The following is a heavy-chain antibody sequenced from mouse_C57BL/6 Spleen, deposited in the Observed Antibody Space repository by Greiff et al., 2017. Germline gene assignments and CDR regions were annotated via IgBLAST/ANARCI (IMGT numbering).Heavy chain of an antibody. Sequence: VKLMESGAELARPGASVKLSCKASGYTFTSYGISWVKQRTGQGLEWIGEIYPRSGNTYYNEKFKGKATLTADKSSSTAYMALRRLTSEDSAVCFCAGCSYAMDYWGQGTSVTVSS. CDR1: GYTFTSYG. CDR3: AGCSYAMDY. CDR2: IYPRSGNT. V-gene: IGHV1-81*01. J-gene: IGHJ4*01.